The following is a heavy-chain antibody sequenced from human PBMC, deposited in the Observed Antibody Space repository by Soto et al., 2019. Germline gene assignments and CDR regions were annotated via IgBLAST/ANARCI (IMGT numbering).Heavy chain of an antibody. CDR3: ARDRSGSYYYYYGIDV. V-gene: IGHV3-21*01. CDR1: GFTFSSYS. Sequence: EVQLVESGGGLVKPGGSLRLSCAASGFTFSSYSMNWVRQAPGKGLEWVSSISSSSSYIYYADSVKGRFTISRDNAKNSLYLQMNSLRAEDTAVYYCARDRSGSYYYYYGIDVWGQGTTVTVSS. D-gene: IGHD1-26*01. CDR2: ISSSSSYI. J-gene: IGHJ6*02.